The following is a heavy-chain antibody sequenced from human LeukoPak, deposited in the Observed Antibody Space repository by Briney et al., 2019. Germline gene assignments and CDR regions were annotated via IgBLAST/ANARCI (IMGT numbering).Heavy chain of an antibody. CDR3: ARDSVADTNWFDP. Sequence: ASVKVSCKGSGYTFTGYYMHWVRQAPGQGLEWMGWINPNSGGTNYAQKFQGRVTMTRDTSTSTVYMELSSLRSEDTAVYYCARDSVADTNWFDPWGQGTLVTVSS. V-gene: IGHV1-2*02. CDR1: GYTFTGYY. J-gene: IGHJ5*02. D-gene: IGHD6-19*01. CDR2: INPNSGGT.